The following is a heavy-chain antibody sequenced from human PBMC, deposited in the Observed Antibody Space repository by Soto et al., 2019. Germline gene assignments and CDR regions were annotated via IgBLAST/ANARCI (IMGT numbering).Heavy chain of an antibody. J-gene: IGHJ6*02. V-gene: IGHV1-18*01. D-gene: IGHD2-15*01. Sequence: QVQLVQSGAEVKKPGASVKVSCKASGYTFTSYGISWVRQAPGQGLEWMGWISAYNGNTNYAQKLQGRVTMTTDTSTSTAYMELRSLRSDDTAVYYCTSDRAYCSGGSCYPANFYYYDGMDVWGQGTTVTVSS. CDR1: GYTFTSYG. CDR3: TSDRAYCSGGSCYPANFYYYDGMDV. CDR2: ISAYNGNT.